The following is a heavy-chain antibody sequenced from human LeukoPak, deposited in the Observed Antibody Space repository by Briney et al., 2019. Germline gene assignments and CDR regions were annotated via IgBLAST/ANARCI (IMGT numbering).Heavy chain of an antibody. Sequence: SETLSLTCTVSGGSISSHYWSWLRQPPGKGLEWVGYIYYSGRTNYNPSLKSRVTISVDTSKNQFSLKLSSVTAADTAVYYCARDLPRYCGGDCYMGAFDIWGQGTMVTVSS. V-gene: IGHV4-59*11. J-gene: IGHJ3*02. D-gene: IGHD2-21*02. CDR1: GGSISSHY. CDR3: ARDLPRYCGGDCYMGAFDI. CDR2: IYYSGRT.